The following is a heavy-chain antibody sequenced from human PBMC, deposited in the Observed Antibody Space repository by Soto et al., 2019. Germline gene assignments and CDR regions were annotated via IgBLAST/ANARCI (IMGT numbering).Heavy chain of an antibody. J-gene: IGHJ4*02. CDR3: AKEAEDGNFDC. CDR2: SSGSGGST. CDR1: GFTFSSDA. V-gene: IGHV3-23*01. D-gene: IGHD6-19*01. Sequence: EVQLLESGGGLVRPGGSLRLSGAASGFTFSSDAMTCVRQAPEKGLEGVSASSGSGGSTYYAASVTGRFTSSRDNSKNTLALQMNSLSAEDTDVYYCAKEAEDGNFDCCGRGTLCIVSS.